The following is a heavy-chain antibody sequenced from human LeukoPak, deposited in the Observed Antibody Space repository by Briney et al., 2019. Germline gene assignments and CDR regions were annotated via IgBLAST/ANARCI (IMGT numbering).Heavy chain of an antibody. Sequence: GGSLRLSCAASGFIFSSYGMHWVRQAPGKGLEWVAAISYDESNKYYADAVKGRFTNSRDNSKTTLSLQRNTLRAEDTAVYYCAKGRNDPSGYYFDYWGQGTLVTVSS. CDR1: GFIFSSYG. V-gene: IGHV3-30*18. D-gene: IGHD1-1*01. J-gene: IGHJ4*02. CDR2: ISYDESNK. CDR3: AKGRNDPSGYYFDY.